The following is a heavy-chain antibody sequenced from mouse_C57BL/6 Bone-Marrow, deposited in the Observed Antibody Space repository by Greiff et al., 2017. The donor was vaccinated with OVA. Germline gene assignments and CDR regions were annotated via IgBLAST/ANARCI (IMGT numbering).Heavy chain of an antibody. CDR2: IWSGGST. Sequence: VQLQESGPGLVQPSQSLSITCTVSGFSLTSYGVHWVRQSPGKGLEWLGVIWSGGSTDYNAAFISRLSISKDKSKSQVFFKMNSLQADDTAIYYCAATGARYWYFDVWGTGTTVTVSS. D-gene: IGHD6-1*01. CDR3: AATGARYWYFDV. CDR1: GFSLTSYG. J-gene: IGHJ1*03. V-gene: IGHV2-2*01.